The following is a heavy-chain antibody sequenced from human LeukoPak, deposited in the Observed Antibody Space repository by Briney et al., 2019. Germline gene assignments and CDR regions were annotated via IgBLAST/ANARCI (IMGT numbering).Heavy chain of an antibody. CDR1: GYTFTSYG. Sequence: ASVKVSCKASGYTFTSYGISWVRQAPGQGLEWMGWISAYNGNTNYAQKLQGRVTMTTDTSTSTAYMELRSLRSDDTAVYYCARDPFPNLEWAANWFDPWGQGTLVTVSS. CDR2: ISAYNGNT. CDR3: ARDPFPNLEWAANWFDP. D-gene: IGHD3-3*01. J-gene: IGHJ5*02. V-gene: IGHV1-18*01.